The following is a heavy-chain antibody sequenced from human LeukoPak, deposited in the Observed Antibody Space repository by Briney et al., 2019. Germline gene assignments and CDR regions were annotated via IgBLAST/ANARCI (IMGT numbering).Heavy chain of an antibody. Sequence: SETLSHTCTVSGGSISSYYWSWIRQPPGKGLEWIGYIYYSGSTNYNPSLKSRVSISIDTSKNQFSLKLSSVTAADTAVYYCARHLPAASYYYGMDVWGQGTTVTVSS. D-gene: IGHD2-2*01. CDR1: GGSISSYY. CDR3: ARHLPAASYYYGMDV. J-gene: IGHJ6*02. V-gene: IGHV4-59*08. CDR2: IYYSGST.